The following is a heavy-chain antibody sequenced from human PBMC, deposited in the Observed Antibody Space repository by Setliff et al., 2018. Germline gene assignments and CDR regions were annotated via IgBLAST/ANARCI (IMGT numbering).Heavy chain of an antibody. Sequence: LGESLKISCKGSGYSFTSYWISWVRQMPGKGLEWMGRIDPSDSYTNYSPSFQGHVTISADKSISTAYLQWSSLKASDTAMYYCASSYYDSSGYYYVGYWGQGTLVTVSS. J-gene: IGHJ4*02. V-gene: IGHV5-10-1*01. CDR1: GYSFTSYW. CDR2: IDPSDSYT. CDR3: ASSYYDSSGYYYVGY. D-gene: IGHD3-22*01.